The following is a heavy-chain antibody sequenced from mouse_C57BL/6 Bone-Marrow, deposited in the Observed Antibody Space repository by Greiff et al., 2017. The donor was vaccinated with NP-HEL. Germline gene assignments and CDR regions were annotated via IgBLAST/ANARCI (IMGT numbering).Heavy chain of an antibody. D-gene: IGHD1-1*01. CDR2: IDPENGDT. CDR3: TTYDYYGLDY. V-gene: IGHV14-4*01. Sequence: EVQLVESGAELVRPGASVKLSCTASGFNIKDDYMHWVKQRPEQGLEWIGWIDPENGDTEYASKFQGKATITADTSSNTAYLKLSSLTSEDTAVYYCTTYDYYGLDYWGQGTTLTVYS. CDR1: GFNIKDDY. J-gene: IGHJ2*01.